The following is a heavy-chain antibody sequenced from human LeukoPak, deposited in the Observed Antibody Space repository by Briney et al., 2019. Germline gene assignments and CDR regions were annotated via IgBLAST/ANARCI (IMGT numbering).Heavy chain of an antibody. D-gene: IGHD6-6*01. CDR3: ARDIAARRVDN. Sequence: QPGRSLRVFCAASGFTFRSHGMHWVRQSPGKGLEWVAVIWYDGSNKYYADSVKGRFTISRDDSKNTLYLQMNSLRAEDTAMYYCARDIAARRVDNWGQGTPVTVSS. CDR2: IWYDGSNK. V-gene: IGHV3-33*01. CDR1: GFTFRSHG. J-gene: IGHJ4*02.